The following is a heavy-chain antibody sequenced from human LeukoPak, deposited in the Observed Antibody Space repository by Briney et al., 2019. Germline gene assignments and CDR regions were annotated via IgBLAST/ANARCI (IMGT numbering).Heavy chain of an antibody. V-gene: IGHV4-39*07. CDR1: GGSISSSSYY. CDR2: IYYSGST. D-gene: IGHD3-22*01. CDR3: ARSAGATYYYESSTYYY. Sequence: SETLSLTCTVSGGSISSSSYYWGWIRQPPGKGLEWIGSIYYSGSTYYNPSLKSRVTISVDTSKNQFSLKLSSVTAADTAVYYCARSAGATYYYESSTYYYWGQGTLVTVSS. J-gene: IGHJ4*02.